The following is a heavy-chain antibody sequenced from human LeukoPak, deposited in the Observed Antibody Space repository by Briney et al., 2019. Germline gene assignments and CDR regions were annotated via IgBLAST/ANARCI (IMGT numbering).Heavy chain of an antibody. CDR2: INHSGST. CDR1: GGSFSGYY. Sequence: SETLSLTCAVYGGSFSGYYWSWIRQPPGKGLEWIGEINHSGSTNYNPSLKSRVTISVDTSKNQFSLKLTYVTAADSAVYYCARVFDSWGQGTLVTVSS. CDR3: ARVFDS. V-gene: IGHV4-34*01. J-gene: IGHJ4*02.